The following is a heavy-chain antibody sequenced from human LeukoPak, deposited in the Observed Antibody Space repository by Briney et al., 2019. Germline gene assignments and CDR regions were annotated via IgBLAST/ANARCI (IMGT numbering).Heavy chain of an antibody. Sequence: GGSLRLSCAASGFTFSSYAMSWVRQAPGKGLEWVSAISGSGGSTYYADSVKGRFTISRDNSKNTLYLQMNSLRAEDTAVYYCAKDILTGYYRTDAFDIWGQGTMVTVSS. CDR1: GFTFSSYA. CDR2: ISGSGGST. J-gene: IGHJ3*02. CDR3: AKDILTGYYRTDAFDI. V-gene: IGHV3-23*01. D-gene: IGHD3-9*01.